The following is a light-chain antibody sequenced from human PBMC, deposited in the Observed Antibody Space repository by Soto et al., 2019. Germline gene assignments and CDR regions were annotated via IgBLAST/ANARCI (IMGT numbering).Light chain of an antibody. CDR3: QQYGSSPWT. Sequence: EIVLTQSPGTLSLSPGERATLFCRASQSVSNSDLAWYQQKPDQAPRLLIYGASSRATGIPDRFSGSGSGTDFTLTINRLEPDDFAVYYCQQYGSSPWTFGQGTKVEIK. CDR2: GAS. V-gene: IGKV3-20*01. J-gene: IGKJ1*01. CDR1: QSVSNSD.